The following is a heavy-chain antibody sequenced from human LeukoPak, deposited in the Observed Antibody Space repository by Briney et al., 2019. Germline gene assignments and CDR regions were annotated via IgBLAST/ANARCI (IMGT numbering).Heavy chain of an antibody. V-gene: IGHV3-23*01. D-gene: IGHD2-2*01. Sequence: GGSLRLSCAASGFTFSSYAMSWVRQAPGKGLEWVSAISGSGGSTYYADSVKGRFTISRDNSKNSLYLQMNSLRAEDTAVYYCASSRGANWFDPWGQGTLVTVSS. CDR3: ASSRGANWFDP. J-gene: IGHJ5*02. CDR1: GFTFSSYA. CDR2: ISGSGGST.